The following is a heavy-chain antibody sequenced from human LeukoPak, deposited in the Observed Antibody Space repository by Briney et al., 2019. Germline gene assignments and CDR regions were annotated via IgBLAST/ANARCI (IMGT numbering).Heavy chain of an antibody. CDR2: VSYSGST. D-gene: IGHD6-13*01. CDR1: GGSINGYY. J-gene: IGHJ6*02. V-gene: IGHV4-59*01. Sequence: SETLSLTCTVSGGSINGYYWSWIRQSPGKGLEWIGYVSYSGSTNYNPSLESRVTISVDTSKNEFSLKLNSVTAADTAVYYCAKISSSIYYGMDVWGQGTTVTVSS. CDR3: AKISSSIYYGMDV.